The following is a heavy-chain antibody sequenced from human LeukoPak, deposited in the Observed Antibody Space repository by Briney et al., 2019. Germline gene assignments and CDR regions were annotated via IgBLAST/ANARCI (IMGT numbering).Heavy chain of an antibody. Sequence: GGSLRLSCTASTFTLSTSWMTWVRQAPGRGLEWVANINQDGSDTQYVDSVKGRFTISRDIAKNSVHLQVNSLRVEDTAMYYCARDPYSVSYGAFDIWGQGTMVTVSS. D-gene: IGHD1-26*01. V-gene: IGHV3-7*05. CDR2: INQDGSDT. CDR3: ARDPYSVSYGAFDI. CDR1: TFTLSTSW. J-gene: IGHJ3*02.